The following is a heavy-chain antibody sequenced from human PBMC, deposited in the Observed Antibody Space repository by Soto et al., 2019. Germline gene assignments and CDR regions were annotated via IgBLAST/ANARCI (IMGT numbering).Heavy chain of an antibody. CDR2: INAGNGNT. D-gene: IGHD2-2*01. Sequence: QVQLVQSGAEVKKPGASVKVSCKASGYTFTSYAMHWVRQAPGQRLEWMAWINAGNGNTKYSQKFQGRVTITRDTSASTAYMELISLRFEDTAVYFCATAIADDAFDIWGRGTMVTVSS. CDR1: GYTFTSYA. V-gene: IGHV1-3*01. CDR3: ATAIADDAFDI. J-gene: IGHJ3*02.